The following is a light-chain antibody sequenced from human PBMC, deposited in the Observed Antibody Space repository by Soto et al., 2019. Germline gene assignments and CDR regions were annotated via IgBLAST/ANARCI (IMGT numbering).Light chain of an antibody. CDR3: QQYNKFWT. Sequence: EIVMTQSPATLSVSPGERATLSCRASQSVSSNLAWYQQKPGQAPRLLIYGASTRATGIPARFSGSGSGTEFTLTISSLQSEDFAVYYCQQYNKFWTFGQGTKVDIK. CDR2: GAS. J-gene: IGKJ1*01. CDR1: QSVSSN. V-gene: IGKV3-15*01.